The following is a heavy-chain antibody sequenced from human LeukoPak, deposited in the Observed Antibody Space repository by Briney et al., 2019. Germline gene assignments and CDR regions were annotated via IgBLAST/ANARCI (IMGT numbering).Heavy chain of an antibody. V-gene: IGHV4-59*13. J-gene: IGHJ4*02. CDR1: GGSIKNYY. CDR2: IYHSGNT. CDR3: ARGNYGSGSYYVVQFDY. Sequence: SETLSLTCTVSGGSIKNYYWSWIRQSPGKGLEWIGYIYHSGNTNYNPSLKSRVTMSIDTSRNQFSLRLNSVTAADTAVYFCARGNYGSGSYYVVQFDYWGQGTLDTVSS. D-gene: IGHD3-10*01.